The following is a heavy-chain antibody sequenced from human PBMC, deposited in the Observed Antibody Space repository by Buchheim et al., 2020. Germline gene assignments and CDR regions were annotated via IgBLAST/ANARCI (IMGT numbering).Heavy chain of an antibody. CDR1: GFTVSSNY. D-gene: IGHD3-3*01. CDR3: ARVLGVVVYYYYYGMDV. J-gene: IGHJ6*02. Sequence: EVQLVESGGGLVQPGGSLRLSCAASGFTVSSNYMSWVRQAPGKGLEWVSVIYSGGSTYYPDSVKGRFTIYRDNSKNTLYLQMNSLRAEDTAVYYCARVLGVVVYYYYYGMDVWGQGTT. V-gene: IGHV3-66*01. CDR2: IYSGGST.